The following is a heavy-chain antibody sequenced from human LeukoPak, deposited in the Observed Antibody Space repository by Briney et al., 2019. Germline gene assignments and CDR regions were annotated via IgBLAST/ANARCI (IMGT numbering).Heavy chain of an antibody. CDR2: IYHSGST. V-gene: IGHV4-38-2*01. D-gene: IGHD3-16*01. CDR3: ARGGPPDY. Sequence: SETLSLTCAVSGYSISSGYYWGWIRQPPGKGLEWIGSIYHSGSTYYNPSLKSRVTISVDMSKNQFSLKLSSVTAADTAVYYCARGGPPDYWGQGTLVTVSS. CDR1: GYSISSGYY. J-gene: IGHJ4*02.